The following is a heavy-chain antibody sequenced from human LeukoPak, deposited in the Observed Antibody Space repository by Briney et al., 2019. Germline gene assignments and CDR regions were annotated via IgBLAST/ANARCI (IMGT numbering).Heavy chain of an antibody. J-gene: IGHJ5*02. CDR3: ARGLRDYYYDSSGYVGWFDP. D-gene: IGHD3-22*01. Sequence: GASVKVSCKASGYTFTSYGINWVRQATGQGLEWMGWMNPNSGNTGYAQKFQGRVTMTRNTSISTAYMELSSLRSEDTAVYYCARGLRDYYYDSSGYVGWFDPWGQGTLVTVSS. CDR2: MNPNSGNT. CDR1: GYTFTSYG. V-gene: IGHV1-8*01.